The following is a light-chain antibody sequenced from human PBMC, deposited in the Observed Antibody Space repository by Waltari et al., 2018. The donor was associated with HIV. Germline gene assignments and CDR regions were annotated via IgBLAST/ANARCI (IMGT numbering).Light chain of an antibody. Sequence: QTVVTQEPSFSVSPGGTVTLTCGLSSGSVSTSYYPSWYQQTPGQAPRTLIPRSNTRSFGVPDRFSGSIVGNKAALTITGAQADDESDYYCVLYMGSGLWVFGGGTKLTVL. CDR2: RSN. V-gene: IGLV8-61*01. J-gene: IGLJ3*02. CDR1: SGSVSTSYY. CDR3: VLYMGSGLWV.